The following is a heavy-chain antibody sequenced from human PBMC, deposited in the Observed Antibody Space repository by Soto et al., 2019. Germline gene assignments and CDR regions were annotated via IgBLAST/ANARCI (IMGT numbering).Heavy chain of an antibody. V-gene: IGHV4-4*02. Sequence: SETLSVTCAVCGGSISRINWWRWVRQPPGKGLGWIGEIYHSGSTNYNPSLKSRVTISVDKSKNQFSLKLSSVTAADTAVYYCARDNVGCVSGPDYHRMHVWGPGPPVSVSS. CDR1: GGSISRINW. J-gene: IGHJ6*02. CDR2: IYHSGST. D-gene: IGHD3-16*01. CDR3: ARDNVGCVSGPDYHRMHV.